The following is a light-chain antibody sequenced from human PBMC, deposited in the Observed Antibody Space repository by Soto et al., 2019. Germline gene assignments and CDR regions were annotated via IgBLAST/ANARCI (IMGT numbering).Light chain of an antibody. V-gene: IGLV2-14*01. CDR1: SSDVGGYNY. J-gene: IGLJ3*02. CDR3: SSYTSSSTLV. CDR2: DVS. Sequence: QSVLKQPASVSGSPGQSITISCTGTSSDVGGYNYVSWYQQHPGKAPKLMIYDVSNRPSGVSNRFSGSKSGNTASLTISGLQAEDEADYYCSSYTSSSTLVFGGGTKLPVL.